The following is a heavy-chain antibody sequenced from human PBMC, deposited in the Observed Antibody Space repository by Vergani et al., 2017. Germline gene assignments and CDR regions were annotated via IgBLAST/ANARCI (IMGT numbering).Heavy chain of an antibody. V-gene: IGHV3-23*01. CDR2: IRGSGGST. D-gene: IGHD3-3*01. CDR1: GFTFSSYA. J-gene: IGHJ6*03. CDR3: AANDFWRGLNDFYMAV. Sequence: EVQLLESGGGLVQPGGSLRLSCAASGFTFSSYAMTWVRQAPGKGLEWVSAIRGSGGSTYNADSVKGRFTISRDNSKNTLYLQLNSLRAEDTALYYCAANDFWRGLNDFYMAVWSKGTTVTVSS.